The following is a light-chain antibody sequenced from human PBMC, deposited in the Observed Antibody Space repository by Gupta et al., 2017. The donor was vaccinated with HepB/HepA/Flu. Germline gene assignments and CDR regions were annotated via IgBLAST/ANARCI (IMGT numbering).Light chain of an antibody. CDR3: QTWGTGMQVV. V-gene: IGLV4-69*01. Sequence: QLVLTQSPSASASLGASVKLTCTLSSGHSNYAIAWHQQQPEKGPRYLMKLNSDGSHSKGDGIPDRFSGSSSGDERSLTISSLQSEDEANYYCQTWGTGMQVVFGGGTNLTVL. CDR1: SGHSNYA. CDR2: LNSDGSH. J-gene: IGLJ2*01.